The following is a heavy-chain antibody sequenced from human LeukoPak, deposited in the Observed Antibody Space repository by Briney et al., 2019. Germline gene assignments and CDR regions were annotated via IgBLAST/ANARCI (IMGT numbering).Heavy chain of an antibody. Sequence: SETLSLTCTVSGGSISSYYWSWIRQPPGKGLEWIGYIYYSGSTNYNPSLKSRVTISVDTSKNQFSLKLSSVTAADTAVYYCARLPYYYDSSGYYRNYFDYWGQGTLVTVSS. V-gene: IGHV4-59*01. CDR2: IYYSGST. D-gene: IGHD3-22*01. J-gene: IGHJ4*02. CDR3: ARLPYYYDSSGYYRNYFDY. CDR1: GGSISSYY.